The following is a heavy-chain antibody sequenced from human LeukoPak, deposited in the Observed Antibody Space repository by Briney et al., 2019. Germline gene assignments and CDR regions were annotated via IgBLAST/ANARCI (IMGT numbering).Heavy chain of an antibody. CDR3: ARYCGGDCYHYFDY. V-gene: IGHV4-30-4*08. Sequence: SETLSLTCTVSGGSISSGDYYWSWIRQPPGKGLEWIGYIYSSGSTYYNPSLKSRVTISVYTSKNQFSLKLSSVTAADTAVYYCARYCGGDCYHYFDYWGQGTLVTVSS. D-gene: IGHD2-21*01. J-gene: IGHJ4*02. CDR2: IYSSGST. CDR1: GGSISSGDYY.